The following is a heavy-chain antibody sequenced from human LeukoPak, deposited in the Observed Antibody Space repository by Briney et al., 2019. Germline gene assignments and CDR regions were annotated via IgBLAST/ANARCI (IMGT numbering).Heavy chain of an antibody. V-gene: IGHV1-24*01. D-gene: IGHD6-13*01. CDR1: GYTLTELS. Sequence: ASVKVSCKVSGYTLTELSMHWVRQAPGKGLEWMGSFDPKDGETIYAQKFQGRVTITADESTSTAYMELNSLRSEDTAVYFCATDTSITAAGNLTYWGQGTLVTVSS. J-gene: IGHJ4*02. CDR2: FDPKDGET. CDR3: ATDTSITAAGNLTY.